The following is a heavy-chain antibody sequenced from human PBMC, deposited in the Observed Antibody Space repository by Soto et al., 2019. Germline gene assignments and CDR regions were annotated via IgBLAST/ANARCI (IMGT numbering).Heavy chain of an antibody. J-gene: IGHJ4*02. Sequence: EVQLLESGGGLVQRGGSLRLSCADSGFPFSSYVMSWVRQSPGKWLEWVSGISGGGSNTFYADSVKGRFTISRDNSNNTLLLKMNSLGAEDPAVYYCAKDSNKYSSSLRGRYFDYWGQGIGVTVSS. CDR2: ISGGGSNT. CDR3: AKDSNKYSSSLRGRYFDY. V-gene: IGHV3-23*01. D-gene: IGHD4-4*01. CDR1: GFPFSSYV.